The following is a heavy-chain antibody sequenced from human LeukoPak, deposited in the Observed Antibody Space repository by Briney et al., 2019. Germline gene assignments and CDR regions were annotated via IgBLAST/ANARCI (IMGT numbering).Heavy chain of an antibody. J-gene: IGHJ2*01. CDR2: IYYSGST. V-gene: IGHV4-59*01. CDR3: ARGRSESRESYWYFDL. CDR1: GGSISSYY. D-gene: IGHD3-10*01. Sequence: PSETLSLTCTVSGGSISSYYWSWIRQPPGKGLEWIGYIYYSGSTNYNPSLKSRVTISVDTSKNQFSLKLSSVTAADTAVYYCARGRSESRESYWYFDLWGRGTLVTVSS.